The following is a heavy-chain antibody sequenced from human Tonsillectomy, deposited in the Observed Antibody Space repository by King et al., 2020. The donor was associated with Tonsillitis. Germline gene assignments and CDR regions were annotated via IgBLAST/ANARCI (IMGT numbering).Heavy chain of an antibody. CDR1: GYNFTSYW. D-gene: IGHD2-15*01. CDR3: ARFRCSGVSCYSILNYVDP. CDR2: IYPYDSDT. Sequence: VQLVQSGAEVKKPGESLKISCKGSGYNFTSYWIAWVRQMPGKGLEWMGIIYPYDSDTRYSPSFQGQVTISADKSISTAYLQWSRLKASDTAIYYCARFRCSGVSCYSILNYVDPWGQGTLVTVSS. J-gene: IGHJ5*02. V-gene: IGHV5-51*01.